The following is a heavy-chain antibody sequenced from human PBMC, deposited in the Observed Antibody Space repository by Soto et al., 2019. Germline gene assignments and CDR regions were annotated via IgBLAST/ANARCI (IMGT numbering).Heavy chain of an antibody. D-gene: IGHD5-18*01. J-gene: IGHJ6*02. V-gene: IGHV4-39*01. CDR2: IYYSGST. CDR3: ARPGLDTAMVYGMDV. Sequence: SETLSLTCTVSGGSISSGGYYWGWIRQPPGKGLEWIGSIYYSGSTYYNPSLKSRVTISVDTSKNQFSLKLSSVTAADTAVYYCARPGLDTAMVYGMDVWGQGTTVTVSS. CDR1: GGSISSGGYY.